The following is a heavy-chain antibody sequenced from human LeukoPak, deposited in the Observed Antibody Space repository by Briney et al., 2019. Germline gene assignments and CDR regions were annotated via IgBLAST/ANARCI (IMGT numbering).Heavy chain of an antibody. V-gene: IGHV4-59*02. D-gene: IGHD3-22*01. CDR1: GGSGSGHY. CDR3: ARVGDTSSYYYYFDY. Sequence: SESLSLTCSVSGGSGSGHYWSVIRQPPGKGQEWIGYVHSSGSTSYNPSLKSRVTILVDTSQNQFSLKLTSVTAADTAVYYCARVGDTSSYYYYFDYWGQGTLVTASS. CDR2: VHSSGST. J-gene: IGHJ4*02.